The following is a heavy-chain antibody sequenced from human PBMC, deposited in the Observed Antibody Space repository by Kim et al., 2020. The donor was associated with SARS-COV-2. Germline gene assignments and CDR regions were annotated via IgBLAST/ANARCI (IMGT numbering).Heavy chain of an antibody. V-gene: IGHV1-46*01. Sequence: FQGRVTMTRDTSTSTVYMELSSLRSEDTAVYYCARVTGDSSGSKGDAFDIWGQGTMVTVSS. CDR3: ARVTGDSSGSKGDAFDI. J-gene: IGHJ3*02. D-gene: IGHD3-22*01.